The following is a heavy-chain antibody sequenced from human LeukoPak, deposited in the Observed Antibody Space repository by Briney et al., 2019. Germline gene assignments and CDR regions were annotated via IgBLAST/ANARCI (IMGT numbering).Heavy chain of an antibody. Sequence: PGRSLRLSCAASGFTVSSNYMNWVRHAPGKGLEWVSIIYSSGNTYYAASVRGRFTISRDDSKNTLYLQMSSLRAEDTAVYYCARGLGDHYSSKHWYYFDYWGQGTLVTVSS. CDR3: ARGLGDHYSSKHWYYFDY. V-gene: IGHV3-53*01. D-gene: IGHD6-13*01. CDR2: IYSSGNT. CDR1: GFTVSSNY. J-gene: IGHJ4*02.